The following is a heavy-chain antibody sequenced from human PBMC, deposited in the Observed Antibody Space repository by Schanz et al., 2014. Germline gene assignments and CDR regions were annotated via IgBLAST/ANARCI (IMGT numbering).Heavy chain of an antibody. CDR3: TRDRGALINHNDALDL. D-gene: IGHD3-16*01. V-gene: IGHV3-23*04. Sequence: EVQLVESGGGLVQPGESLRLSCAVSGFSFSSYSMSWVRQAPGKGLEWVSVIAGDGGGPNYVDSVKGRFTISRDNSKNTVFLQMNSLRPEDTALYYCTRDRGALINHNDALDLWGQGTMVSVSS. CDR2: IAGDGGGP. CDR1: GFSFSSYS. J-gene: IGHJ3*01.